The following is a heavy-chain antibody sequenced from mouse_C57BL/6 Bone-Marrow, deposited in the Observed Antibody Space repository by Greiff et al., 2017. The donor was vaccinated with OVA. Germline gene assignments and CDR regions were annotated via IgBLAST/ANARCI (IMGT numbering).Heavy chain of an antibody. CDR2: IHPNSGST. CDR1: GYTFTSYW. CDR3: ARSPMVNYAMDY. D-gene: IGHD2-2*01. J-gene: IGHJ4*01. V-gene: IGHV1-64*01. Sequence: QVQLQQPGAELVKPGASVKLSCKASGYTFTSYWMHWVKQRPGQGLEWIGMIHPNSGSTNYNEKFKSKATLTVDKSSSTAYMQLSSLTSEDSAVYYCARSPMVNYAMDYWGQGTSVTVSS.